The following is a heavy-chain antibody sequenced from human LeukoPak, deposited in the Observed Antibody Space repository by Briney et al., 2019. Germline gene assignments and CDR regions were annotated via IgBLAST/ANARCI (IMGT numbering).Heavy chain of an antibody. V-gene: IGHV3-23*01. CDR2: ISGRTRST. CDR3: TKSDSNPWEGNFFDY. Sequence: GGSLRLSCVASGFTFSSSSMTWVRQAPGKGLEGVSTISGRTRSTYYADSVKGRFTISRDTSRKTLFLQMNSLRVEDTAVYYCTKSDSNPWEGNFFDYWGQGTLVTASS. CDR1: GFTFSSSS. J-gene: IGHJ4*02. D-gene: IGHD1-26*01.